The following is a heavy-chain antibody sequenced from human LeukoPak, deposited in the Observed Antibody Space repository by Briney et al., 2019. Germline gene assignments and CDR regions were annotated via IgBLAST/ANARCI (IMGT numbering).Heavy chain of an antibody. CDR3: AGRRADNYWYFTL. CDR1: DVSISSDC. J-gene: IGHJ2*01. Sequence: SETLSLTCTVSDVSISSDCWNWIRQPPGKGLEWIGYIFYSGSTNYNPSLKGRVTISVDTSKNQISLKMISVTAADTAVYYCAGRRADNYWYFTLWGRDTLVTVSS. V-gene: IGHV4-59*01. CDR2: IFYSGST. D-gene: IGHD4/OR15-4a*01.